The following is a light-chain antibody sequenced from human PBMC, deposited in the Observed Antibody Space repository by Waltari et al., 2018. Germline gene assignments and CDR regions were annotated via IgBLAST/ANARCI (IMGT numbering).Light chain of an antibody. CDR2: DAS. CDR3: QQRTDRPPVT. Sequence: EVVLTQSPATLSLSPGERATLSCRASQSVSVYLAWYQQKPGQAPRLLIYDASDRATGVPARVSGSGSGTDFTLTISSLEPEDFAVYYCQQRTDRPPVTFGQGTRVEMK. V-gene: IGKV3-11*01. CDR1: QSVSVY. J-gene: IGKJ1*01.